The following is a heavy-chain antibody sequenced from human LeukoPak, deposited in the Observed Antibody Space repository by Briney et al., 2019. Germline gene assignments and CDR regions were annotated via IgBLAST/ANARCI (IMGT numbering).Heavy chain of an antibody. D-gene: IGHD5-24*01. Sequence: SETLSLTCTVSGGSITSYWSWIRQPPGEGLEWIGYIYYSGSTNYNPSLKSRVTMSIDTSKNQFSLKLSSVTAADTAVYYCARDFRGNYGSRGMDVWGQGTTVTVFS. CDR2: IYYSGST. CDR3: ARDFRGNYGSRGMDV. J-gene: IGHJ6*02. V-gene: IGHV4-59*01. CDR1: GGSITSY.